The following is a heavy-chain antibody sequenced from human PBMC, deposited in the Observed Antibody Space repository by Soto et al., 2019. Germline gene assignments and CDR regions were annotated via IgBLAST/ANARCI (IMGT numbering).Heavy chain of an antibody. Sequence: QVQLVESGGGVVQPGSSLTLSCHASGFSFSDYGIHWVRQAPGKGLEWVAVIWHDGRNKYYTDSVKGRFTISRDNYKDRLSLQRNSLSDDDKAVYYCAREKNDYEDYGDDSVGMDVWGHGTTVTAAS. V-gene: IGHV3-33*01. CDR3: AREKNDYEDYGDDSVGMDV. CDR2: IWHDGRNK. J-gene: IGHJ6*02. D-gene: IGHD4-17*01. CDR1: GFSFSDYG.